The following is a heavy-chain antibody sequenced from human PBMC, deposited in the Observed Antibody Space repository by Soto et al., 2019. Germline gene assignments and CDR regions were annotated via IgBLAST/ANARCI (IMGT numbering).Heavy chain of an antibody. CDR2: ISSSSSYI. D-gene: IGHD3-22*01. Sequence: GGSLRLSCAASGFTFSSYSMNWVRQAPGKGLEWVSSISSSSSYIYYAVSVKGRFTISRDNAKNSLYLQMNSLRAEDTAVYYCARDSSDYDSSGYSGPSDYWGQGTLVTVSS. V-gene: IGHV3-21*01. CDR1: GFTFSSYS. J-gene: IGHJ4*02. CDR3: ARDSSDYDSSGYSGPSDY.